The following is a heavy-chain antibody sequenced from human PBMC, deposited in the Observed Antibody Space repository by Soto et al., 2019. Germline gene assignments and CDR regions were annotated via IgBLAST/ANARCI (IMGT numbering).Heavy chain of an antibody. J-gene: IGHJ5*02. CDR1: GGSISSGGYY. CDR2: IYYSGST. Sequence: SETLSLTCTVSGGSISSGGYYWSWIRQHPGKGLEWIGYIYYSGSTYYNPSLKSRVTISVDTSKNQFSLKLSSVTAADTAVYYCARKGRFIIDLNWFDPWGQGTLVTVSS. D-gene: IGHD3-10*01. CDR3: ARKGRFIIDLNWFDP. V-gene: IGHV4-31*03.